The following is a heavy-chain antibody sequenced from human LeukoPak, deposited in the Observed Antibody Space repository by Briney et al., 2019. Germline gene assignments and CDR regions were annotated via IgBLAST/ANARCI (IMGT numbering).Heavy chain of an antibody. CDR2: IKPDGHS. V-gene: IGHV3-7*01. CDR1: GFSFSSYW. CDR3: AREDGTLDY. Sequence: WGSLSLSCAASGFSFSSYWLNWVRQAPGKGLEWVANIKPDGHSNYLCSVKGRFTISRDNAKISLFLQMNSLRAEDTAVYYCAREDGTLDYWGQGALVSVSS. D-gene: IGHD2/OR15-2a*01. J-gene: IGHJ4*02.